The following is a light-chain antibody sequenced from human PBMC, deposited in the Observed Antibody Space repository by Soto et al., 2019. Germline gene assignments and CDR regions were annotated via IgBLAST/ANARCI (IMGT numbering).Light chain of an antibody. V-gene: IGLV1-40*01. CDR1: RSNIGGGYD. CDR2: GNI. Sequence: SVLTQPPSVSGVPGQTITISCTGSRSNIGGGYDVHWYQQLPGTAPQLLVYGNINRPSRVPDRFSGSKSDTSASLAITGLQAEDEADYYCLSYDSSLSAWVFGGGTKLTVL. CDR3: LSYDSSLSAWV. J-gene: IGLJ3*02.